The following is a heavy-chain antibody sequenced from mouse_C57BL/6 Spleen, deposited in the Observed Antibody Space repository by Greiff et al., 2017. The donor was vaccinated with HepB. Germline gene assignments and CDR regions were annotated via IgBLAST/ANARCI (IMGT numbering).Heavy chain of an antibody. D-gene: IGHD1-1*01. V-gene: IGHV1-50*01. J-gene: IGHJ3*01. CDR3: ARRYYYGSSPFAY. CDR2: IDPSDSYT. CDR1: GYTFTSYW. Sequence: QVHVKQPGAELVKPGASVKLSCKASGYTFTSYWMQWVKQRPGQGLEWIGEIDPSDSYTNYNQKFKGKATLTVDTSSSTAYMQLSSLTSEDSAVYYCARRYYYGSSPFAYWGQGTLVTVSA.